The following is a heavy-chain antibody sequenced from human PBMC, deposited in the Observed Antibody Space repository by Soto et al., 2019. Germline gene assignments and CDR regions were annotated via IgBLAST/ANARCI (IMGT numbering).Heavy chain of an antibody. D-gene: IGHD2-21*02. CDR3: AKHGTTLEVTAAYYYYGMDV. Sequence: GGSLRLSCAASGFTFSSYAMSWVRQAPGKGLEWVSAISGRGGSTYYADSVKGRFTISRDNSKNTLYLQMNSLRAEDTAVYYCAKHGTTLEVTAAYYYYGMDVWGQGTTVTVSS. J-gene: IGHJ6*02. V-gene: IGHV3-23*01. CDR1: GFTFSSYA. CDR2: ISGRGGST.